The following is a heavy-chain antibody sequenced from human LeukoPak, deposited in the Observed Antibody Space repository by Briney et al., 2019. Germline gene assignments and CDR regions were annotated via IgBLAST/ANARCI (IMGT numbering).Heavy chain of an antibody. J-gene: IGHJ4*02. Sequence: GGSLRLSCAASGFTFSSYGMHWVRQAPGKGLEWVAVIWYDGSNKYYADSVKGRFTISRDNSKNTLYLQMNSLRAEDTAVYYCAKVGEGSTYSWSHYDYWGQGIPVTVSS. CDR1: GFTFSSYG. D-gene: IGHD2-2*01. CDR3: AKVGEGSTYSWSHYDY. CDR2: IWYDGSNK. V-gene: IGHV3-33*06.